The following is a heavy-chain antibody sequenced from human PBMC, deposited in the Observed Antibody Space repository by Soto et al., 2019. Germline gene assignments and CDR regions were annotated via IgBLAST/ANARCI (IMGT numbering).Heavy chain of an antibody. CDR2: ISYRGTT. V-gene: IGHV4-31*03. D-gene: IGHD1-1*01. CDR1: GGSINSGAYH. CDR3: ARMSATGTRWFDP. J-gene: IGHJ5*02. Sequence: QVQLQESGPRLVKPSQDLSLTCTVSGGSINSGAYHWSWVRQHPGKGLEWIGAISYRGTTYANPSLQSRMTMSVDASKTQLSLKLSSVTAADTAVYYCARMSATGTRWFDPWGPGTLVTVSS.